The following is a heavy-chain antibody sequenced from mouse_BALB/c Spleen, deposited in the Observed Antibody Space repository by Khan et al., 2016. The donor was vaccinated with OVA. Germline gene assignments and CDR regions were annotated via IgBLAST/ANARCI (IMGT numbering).Heavy chain of an antibody. V-gene: IGHV3-2*02. D-gene: IGHD1-2*01. CDR3: ARKNSYGSAVDY. CDR1: GYSITSNYA. J-gene: IGHJ4*01. CDR2: ISYSGST. Sequence: EVQLQESGPGLVKPSQSLSLTCTVTGYSITSNYAWNWIRQFPGNKLEWMGYISYSGSTSYNPSLKSRISITRDTSKNQFFLQLNSVTTEDTATYYCARKNSYGSAVDYWGQGTSVTVSA.